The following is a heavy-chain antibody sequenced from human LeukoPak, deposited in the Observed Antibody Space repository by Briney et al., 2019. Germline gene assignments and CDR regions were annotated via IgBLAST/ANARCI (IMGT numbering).Heavy chain of an antibody. D-gene: IGHD3-22*01. Sequence: PGGSLRLSCAASGFTFGSYGMSWVRQAPGKGLEWVSFITPNADRTSYADSVEGRFTISRDNPRNTLYMQMNSLRDEGTAVYYCAIMHGYYDGSGYWVQWGQGTLVTVSS. CDR1: GFTFGSYG. CDR2: ITPNADRT. V-gene: IGHV3-23*01. CDR3: AIMHGYYDGSGYWVQ. J-gene: IGHJ1*01.